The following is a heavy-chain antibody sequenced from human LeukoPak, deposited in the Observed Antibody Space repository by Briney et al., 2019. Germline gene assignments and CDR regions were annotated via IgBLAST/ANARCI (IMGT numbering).Heavy chain of an antibody. D-gene: IGHD3-3*01. V-gene: IGHV4-4*02. Sequence: SGTLSLTCAVSGGSISSNNWWSWVRQSPEKGLEWIAEIYHSGSFNRNPSLKSRVTIPVDKSKNQFSLNLTSVTAADTAVYYCARHDAFVFDIWGQGTMVTVSS. CDR1: GGSISSNNW. CDR3: ARHDAFVFDI. J-gene: IGHJ3*02. CDR2: IYHSGSF.